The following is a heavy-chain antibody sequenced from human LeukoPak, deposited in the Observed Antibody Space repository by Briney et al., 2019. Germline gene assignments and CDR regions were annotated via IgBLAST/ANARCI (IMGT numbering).Heavy chain of an antibody. D-gene: IGHD6-19*01. CDR2: IIPIFGTA. Sequence: EASVKVSCKASGGTFSSYAICWVRQAPGQGLEWMGGIIPIFGTANYAQKFQGRVTITADESTSTAYMELSSLRSEDTAVYYCASSIAVAGYFDYWGQGTLVTVSS. V-gene: IGHV1-69*13. J-gene: IGHJ4*02. CDR3: ASSIAVAGYFDY. CDR1: GGTFSSYA.